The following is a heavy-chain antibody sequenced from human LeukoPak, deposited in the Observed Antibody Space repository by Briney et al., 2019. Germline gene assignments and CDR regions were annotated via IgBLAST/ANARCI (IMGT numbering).Heavy chain of an antibody. V-gene: IGHV3-74*01. CDR3: ARETSDGDFDY. Sequence: GGSLRLSCAASGFTFSSNWMHWVRHAPGKGLVWVSRSNEDGSTTNYADSVKGRFTISRDNSKNTLYLQMNSLRAEDTAVYYCARETSDGDFDYWGQGTLVTVSS. CDR2: SNEDGSTT. J-gene: IGHJ4*02. CDR1: GFTFSSNW.